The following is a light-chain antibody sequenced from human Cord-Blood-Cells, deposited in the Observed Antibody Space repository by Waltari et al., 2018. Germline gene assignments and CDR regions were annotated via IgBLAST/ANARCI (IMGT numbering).Light chain of an antibody. V-gene: IGLV1-40*01. Sequence: SVLPHPPPVPGAPGQRVTISCTASRANKGVGDDLRSYQQLPGTAPKLLNYGNSNRPSGVPDRFSGSKSGTSASLAITGLQAEDEADYYCQSYDSSLSGSVVFGGGTKLTVL. CDR2: GNS. CDR1: RANKGVGDD. J-gene: IGLJ2*01. CDR3: QSYDSSLSGSVV.